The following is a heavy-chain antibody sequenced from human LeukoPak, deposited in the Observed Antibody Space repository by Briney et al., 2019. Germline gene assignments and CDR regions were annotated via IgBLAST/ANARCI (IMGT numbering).Heavy chain of an antibody. Sequence: SETLSLTCTVSGGSISSYYWSWIRQPPGKGLEWIGYIYYSGSTNYNPSLKSRVAISVDTSKNQFSLKLSSVTAAGTAVYYCAREVIAAHNWFDPWSQGTLVTVSS. J-gene: IGHJ5*02. CDR1: GGSISSYY. CDR2: IYYSGST. D-gene: IGHD6-6*01. CDR3: AREVIAAHNWFDP. V-gene: IGHV4-59*12.